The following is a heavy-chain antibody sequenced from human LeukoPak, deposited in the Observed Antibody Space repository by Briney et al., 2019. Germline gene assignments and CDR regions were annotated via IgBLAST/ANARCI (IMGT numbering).Heavy chain of an antibody. D-gene: IGHD3-3*01. Sequence: GGSLRLSCAASGFTFSSYAMSWVRQAPGKGLEWVSYISSSSGTIYYADSVKGRFTISRDNSKSTLYLQMNSLRAEDTAVYYCAKDGRTISPDAFDIWGQGTMVTVSS. V-gene: IGHV3-23*01. CDR2: ISSSSGTI. CDR1: GFTFSSYA. CDR3: AKDGRTISPDAFDI. J-gene: IGHJ3*02.